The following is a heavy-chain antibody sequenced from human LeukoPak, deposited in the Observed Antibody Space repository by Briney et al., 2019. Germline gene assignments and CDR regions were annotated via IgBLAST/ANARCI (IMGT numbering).Heavy chain of an antibody. CDR1: GFTFSSYW. Sequence: SGGSLRLSCAASGFTFSSYWMHWVRQAPGKGLVWVSRINTDGSTTRYADSVKGRFTISRDNAKNTVCLQMNSLRADDTAVYYCACRVGATPRGAFDIWGQGTMVTVSS. CDR3: ACRVGATPRGAFDI. V-gene: IGHV3-74*01. CDR2: INTDGSTT. J-gene: IGHJ3*02. D-gene: IGHD1-26*01.